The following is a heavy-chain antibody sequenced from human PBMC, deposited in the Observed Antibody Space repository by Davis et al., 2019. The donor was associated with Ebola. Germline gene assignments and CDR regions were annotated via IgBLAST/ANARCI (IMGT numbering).Heavy chain of an antibody. CDR2: IYNNGNA. CDR1: GGSISSSSYY. D-gene: IGHD2-21*01. J-gene: IGHJ6*02. Sequence: SETLSLTCTVSGGSISSSSYYWGWIRQPPGKGLEWIGTIYNNGNAHYTPSLKSRVIISADTSKNQFSLKLTSVTAGDTAVYYCVRQIGGEAYGMDVWGQGTTVTVSS. CDR3: VRQIGGEAYGMDV. V-gene: IGHV4-39*01.